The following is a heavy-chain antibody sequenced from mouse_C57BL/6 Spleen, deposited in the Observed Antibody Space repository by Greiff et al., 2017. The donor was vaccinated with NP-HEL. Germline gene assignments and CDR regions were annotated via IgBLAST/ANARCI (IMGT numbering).Heavy chain of an antibody. CDR3: ARARYGYDSLFAY. J-gene: IGHJ3*01. CDR2: INPSSGYT. V-gene: IGHV1-7*01. Sequence: QVQLQQSGAELAKPGASVKLSCKASGYTFTSYWMHWVKQRPGQGLEWIGYINPSSGYTKYNQKFKDKATLTADKSSSTAYMQLSSLTYEDSAVYYCARARYGYDSLFAYWGQGTLVTVSA. CDR1: GYTFTSYW. D-gene: IGHD2-2*01.